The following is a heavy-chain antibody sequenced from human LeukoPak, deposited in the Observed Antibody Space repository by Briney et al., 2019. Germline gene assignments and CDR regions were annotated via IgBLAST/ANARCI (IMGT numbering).Heavy chain of an antibody. D-gene: IGHD3-3*01. CDR2: IKQDGSEK. CDR3: AKAMGVVIVPFDY. Sequence: GGSLRLSCAASGFTFSNHWMSWVRQAPGKGLEWVANIKQDGSEKYYVDSVKGRFTISRDNAKKSLYLQMNSLRAEDTAIYYCAKAMGVVIVPFDYWGQGTLVTVSS. J-gene: IGHJ4*02. CDR1: GFTFSNHW. V-gene: IGHV3-7*03.